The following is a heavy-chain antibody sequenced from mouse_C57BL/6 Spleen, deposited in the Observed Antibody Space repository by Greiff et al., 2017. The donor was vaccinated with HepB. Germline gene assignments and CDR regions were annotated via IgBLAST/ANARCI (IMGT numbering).Heavy chain of an antibody. D-gene: IGHD1-1*01. J-gene: IGHJ1*03. CDR3: ARNYYGGSYDWYFDV. CDR1: GFTFSDYG. V-gene: IGHV5-17*01. Sequence: EVMLVESGGGLVKPGGSLKLSCAASGFTFSDYGMHWVRQAPEKGLEWVAYISSGSSTIYYADTVKGRFTISRDNAKNTLFLQMTSLRSEDTAMYYCARNYYGGSYDWYFDVWGTGTTVTVSS. CDR2: ISSGSSTI.